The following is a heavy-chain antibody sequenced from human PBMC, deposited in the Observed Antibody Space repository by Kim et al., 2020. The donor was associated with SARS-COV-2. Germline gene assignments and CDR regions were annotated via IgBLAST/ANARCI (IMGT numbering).Heavy chain of an antibody. CDR3: ARDPYDSSGYGAFDD. J-gene: IGHJ4*01. D-gene: IGHD3-22*01. CDR1: GFAFSTSW. CDR2: IKEDGRDT. V-gene: IGHV3-7*01. Sequence: GGSLRLSCVGSGFAFSTSWMTWVRQVPGKGLEWVANIKEDGRDTYYVDSVKGRFTISRDNAKSSVYLQMNSLRAEDTAVYYCARDPYDSSGYGAFDDWG.